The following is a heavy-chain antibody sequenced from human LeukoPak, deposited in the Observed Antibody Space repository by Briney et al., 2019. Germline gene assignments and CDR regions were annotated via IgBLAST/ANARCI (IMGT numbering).Heavy chain of an antibody. V-gene: IGHV4-59*01. Sequence: SETLSLTCTVSGGSTSSYYWSWIRQPPGKGLEWIGYIYYSGSTNYNPSLKSRVTISVDTSKNQFSLKLSSVTAADTAVYYCARGGIAVAGPIHFDYWGQGTLVTVSS. CDR1: GGSTSSYY. CDR2: IYYSGST. J-gene: IGHJ4*02. D-gene: IGHD6-19*01. CDR3: ARGGIAVAGPIHFDY.